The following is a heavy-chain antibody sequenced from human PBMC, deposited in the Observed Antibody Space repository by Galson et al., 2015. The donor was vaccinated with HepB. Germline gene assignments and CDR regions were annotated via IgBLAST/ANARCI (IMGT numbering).Heavy chain of an antibody. D-gene: IGHD5-12*01. Sequence: SLRLSCAVSGFTFSNYGMHWVRQAPGKGLEWVAVILYDGSNQHYADTVKGRFTISRDNSKNTLYLQMNSLRVDDTAVYYCARDRHPWHIDYWGQGTLVTVSS. CDR2: ILYDGSNQ. CDR3: ARDRHPWHIDY. V-gene: IGHV3-33*08. J-gene: IGHJ4*02. CDR1: GFTFSNYG.